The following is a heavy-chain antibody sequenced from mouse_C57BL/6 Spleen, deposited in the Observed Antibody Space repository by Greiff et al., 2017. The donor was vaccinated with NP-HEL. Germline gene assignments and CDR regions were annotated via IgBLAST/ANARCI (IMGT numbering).Heavy chain of an antibody. Sequence: VQLQQPGAELVKPGASVTLSCTASGYTFTSYWVHWVKQSPGQGLEWIGVIHPNSGSTNYNEKFKSKGTMTVDKYSRTAYMQHRRLTSEDSAVYSCARNWDRSLVAYWGQGTLVTVSA. D-gene: IGHD4-1*01. CDR1: GYTFTSYW. CDR2: IHPNSGST. CDR3: ARNWDRSLVAY. J-gene: IGHJ3*01. V-gene: IGHV1-64*01.